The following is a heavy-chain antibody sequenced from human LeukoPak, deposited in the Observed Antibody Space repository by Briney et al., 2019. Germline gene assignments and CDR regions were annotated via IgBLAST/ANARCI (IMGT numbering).Heavy chain of an antibody. CDR2: IYPGDSDG. CDR3: ARQAYYYDTSGKPHEHYFDY. D-gene: IGHD3-22*01. CDR1: GYSFTSYW. J-gene: IGHJ4*02. Sequence: GESLKISCKGSGYSFTSYWIGWVRQMPGKGLEWMGIIYPGDSDGRYSPSFQGQVTISADKSISTAYLQWSSLKASDTAMYYCARQAYYYDTSGKPHEHYFDYWGQGTLVTVSS. V-gene: IGHV5-51*01.